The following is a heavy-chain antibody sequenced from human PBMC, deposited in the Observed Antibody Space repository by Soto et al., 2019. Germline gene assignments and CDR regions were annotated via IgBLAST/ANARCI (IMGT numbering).Heavy chain of an antibody. J-gene: IGHJ4*02. V-gene: IGHV1-69*13. CDR3: ARRSALYCSGGSCYAGYCDY. Sequence: ASVKVSGNASGGTFSSYAISWVRQAPGQGLEWMGGIIPIFGTANYAQKFQGRVTITADESTSTAYMERSSPRSEDTAVYYCARRSALYCSGGSCYAGYCDYWGQGTLVTVSS. CDR2: IIPIFGTA. CDR1: GGTFSSYA. D-gene: IGHD2-15*01.